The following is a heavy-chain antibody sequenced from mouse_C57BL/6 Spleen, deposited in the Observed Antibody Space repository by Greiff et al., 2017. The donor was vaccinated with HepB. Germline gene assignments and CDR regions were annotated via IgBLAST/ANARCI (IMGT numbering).Heavy chain of an antibody. CDR3: ARSTMWAMDY. CDR1: GYTFTDYY. V-gene: IGHV1-26*01. Sequence: EVQLQQSGPELVKPGASVKISCKASGYTFTDYYMNWVKQSHGKSLEWIGDINPNNGGTSYNQKFKGKATLTVDKSSSTAYMELRSLTSEDSAVYYCARSTMWAMDYWGQGTSVTVSS. CDR2: INPNNGGT. D-gene: IGHD2-1*01. J-gene: IGHJ4*01.